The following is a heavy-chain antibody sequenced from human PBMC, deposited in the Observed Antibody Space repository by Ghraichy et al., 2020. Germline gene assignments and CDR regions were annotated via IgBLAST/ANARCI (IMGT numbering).Heavy chain of an antibody. CDR1: GFTFSSYA. CDR2: ISGSGGST. D-gene: IGHD4-17*01. V-gene: IGHV3-23*01. J-gene: IGHJ4*02. CDR3: AKDPPRYRVTGYGDYAGDY. Sequence: GGSLRLSCAASGFTFSSYAMSWVRQAPGKGLEWVSAISGSGGSTYYADSVKGRFTISRDNSKNTLYLQMNSLRAEDTAVYYCAKDPPRYRVTGYGDYAGDYWGQGTLVTVSS.